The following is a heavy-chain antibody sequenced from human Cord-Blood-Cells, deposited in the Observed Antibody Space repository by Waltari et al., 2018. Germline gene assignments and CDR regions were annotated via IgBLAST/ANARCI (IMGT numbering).Heavy chain of an antibody. CDR1: GFTFSSYA. Sequence: SGGGLVQPGGSLRLSCAASGFTFSSYAMSWVRQAPGKGLEWVSAISGSGGSTYYADSVKGRFTISRDNSKNTLYLQMNSLRAEDTAVYYCAKGGSMVRGVIIANYYYYMDVWGKGTTVTVSS. D-gene: IGHD3-10*01. V-gene: IGHV3-23*01. CDR3: AKGGSMVRGVIIANYYYYMDV. CDR2: ISGSGGST. J-gene: IGHJ6*03.